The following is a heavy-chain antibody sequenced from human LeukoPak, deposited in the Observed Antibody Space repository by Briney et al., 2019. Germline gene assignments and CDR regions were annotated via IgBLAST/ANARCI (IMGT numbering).Heavy chain of an antibody. Sequence: GGPLRLSCAASGFNFGGHWMHWVRQTPGQGLLWVSRINSGGSGTSYADSVEGRFTISRDNAKNTVSLQMNSLRAEDTAVYFCASSLGPLTEYWGQGTLVTVSS. CDR1: GFNFGGHW. D-gene: IGHD7-27*01. CDR3: ASSLGPLTEY. J-gene: IGHJ4*02. CDR2: INSGGSGT. V-gene: IGHV3-74*01.